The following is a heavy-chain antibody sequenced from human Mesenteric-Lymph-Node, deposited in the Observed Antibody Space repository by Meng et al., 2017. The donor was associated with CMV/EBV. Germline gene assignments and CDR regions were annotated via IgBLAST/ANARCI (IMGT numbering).Heavy chain of an antibody. CDR3: ARDQVRDSGYDCLDY. V-gene: IGHV3-20*04. Sequence: GGCLRLSCAASGFTFDDYGMSWVRQAPGKGLEWVSGINWNGGSTGYADSVKGRFTISRDNSKNTLYLQMNSLRAEDTAVYYCARDQVRDSGYDCLDYWGQGTLVTVSS. CDR1: GFTFDDYG. D-gene: IGHD5-12*01. CDR2: INWNGGST. J-gene: IGHJ4*02.